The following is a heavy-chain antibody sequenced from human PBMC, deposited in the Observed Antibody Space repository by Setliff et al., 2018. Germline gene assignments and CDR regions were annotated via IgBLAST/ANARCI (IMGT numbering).Heavy chain of an antibody. CDR2: TIPIFGTT. CDR3: VREGVDSSSPTDSRYYMAV. Sequence: SVKVSCKASGYTFTNYDINWVRQAPGQGLEWMGGTIPIFGTTDYAQKFRGRVTIITHESTSTAFMQLSSLRSEDTAVYYCVREGVDSSSPTDSRYYMAVWGKGTPVTVSS. J-gene: IGHJ6*03. V-gene: IGHV1-69*05. CDR1: GYTFTNYD. D-gene: IGHD3-22*01.